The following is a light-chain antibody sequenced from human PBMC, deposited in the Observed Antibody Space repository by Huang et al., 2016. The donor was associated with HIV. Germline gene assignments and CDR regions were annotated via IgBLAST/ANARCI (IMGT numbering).Light chain of an antibody. CDR1: QSVSSN. CDR2: GAS. Sequence: EIVMTQSPATLSVSPGERATLSCRASQSVSSNLAWYQQKPGQAPRLLIYGASTRATGSPARFSGSGSGTEFTLTISRLQSEDFAVYYCQQYNNWPRTFGQGTKVEIK. J-gene: IGKJ1*01. CDR3: QQYNNWPRT. V-gene: IGKV3-15*01.